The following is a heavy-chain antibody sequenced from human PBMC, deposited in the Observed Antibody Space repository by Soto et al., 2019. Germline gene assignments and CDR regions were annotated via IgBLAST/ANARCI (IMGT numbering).Heavy chain of an antibody. D-gene: IGHD1-1*01. J-gene: IGHJ4*02. CDR2: SSNSGSFT. CDR1: GFTFSDHY. V-gene: IGHV3-11*06. CDR3: VRSGDNYNLLDY. Sequence: PGGSLRLSCAASGFTFSDHYMSWIRQAPGKGLEWIGYSSNSGSFTGYADSVKGRFSISRDNAKNSLYLQMNSLRGDDTAIYYCVRSGDNYNLLDYWGQGTPVTVSS.